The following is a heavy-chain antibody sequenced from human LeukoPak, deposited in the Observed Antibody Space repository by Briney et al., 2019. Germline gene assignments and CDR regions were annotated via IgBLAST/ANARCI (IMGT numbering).Heavy chain of an antibody. CDR2: LNANSGTT. Sequence: GGSLRLSCTASGFAFSVYAMSWLPQPPGQGLEWVSTLNANSGTTSYAASVRGRYTISRDNSKNTLYLQLNTLRADDTAVYYCARSYEGSGFSDWGQGTLVTVSS. CDR1: GFAFSVYA. V-gene: IGHV3-23*01. J-gene: IGHJ4*02. D-gene: IGHD3-22*01. CDR3: ARSYEGSGFSD.